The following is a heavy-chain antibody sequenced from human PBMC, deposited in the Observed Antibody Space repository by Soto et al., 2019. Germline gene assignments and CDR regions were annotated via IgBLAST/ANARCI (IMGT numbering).Heavy chain of an antibody. Sequence: GGSLRLSCAASGFTFSSYSMNCVRQAPWKGLEWVSCISSSSSYIYYADSVKGRFTISRDNAKNSLYLQMNSLRAEDTAVYYCARSSYSYGSRDALDIWGQGTLVTVSS. CDR3: ARSSYSYGSRDALDI. D-gene: IGHD5-18*01. J-gene: IGHJ3*02. CDR1: GFTFSSYS. V-gene: IGHV3-21*01. CDR2: ISSSSSYI.